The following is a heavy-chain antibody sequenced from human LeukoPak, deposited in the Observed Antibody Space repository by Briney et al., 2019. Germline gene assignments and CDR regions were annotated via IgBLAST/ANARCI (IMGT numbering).Heavy chain of an antibody. CDR3: ARASHSSGWFNFDY. V-gene: IGHV4-39*01. J-gene: IGHJ4*02. CDR1: GGSISSSSYY. D-gene: IGHD6-19*01. Sequence: SETLSLTCTVSGGSISSSSYYWGWIRQPPGKGLEWIGSIYYSGSTYYNPSLKSRVTISVDTSKNQFSLKLSSVTAADTAVYYCARASHSSGWFNFDYWGQGTLVTVSS. CDR2: IYYSGST.